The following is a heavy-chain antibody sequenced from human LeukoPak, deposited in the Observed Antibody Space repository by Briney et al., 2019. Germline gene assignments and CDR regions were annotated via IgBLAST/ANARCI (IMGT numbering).Heavy chain of an antibody. D-gene: IGHD4-17*01. CDR3: ALVGEALDY. CDR1: GYTFIGYN. Sequence: EASVKVSCKASGYTFIGYNMHWVRQAPGQGLEWMGWINPNSGGTNYAQSFQGRVTMTRDTSISTAYMELSRLRSDDTAIYYCALVGEALDYWGQGTLVTVSS. CDR2: INPNSGGT. J-gene: IGHJ4*02. V-gene: IGHV1-2*02.